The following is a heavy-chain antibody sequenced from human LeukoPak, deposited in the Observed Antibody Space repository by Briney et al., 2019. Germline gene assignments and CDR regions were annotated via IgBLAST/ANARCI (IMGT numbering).Heavy chain of an antibody. CDR2: IRNDGSDK. Sequence: GGSLRLSCVASGFTFSNYGMYWVRQAPGKGLEWVTFIRNDGSDKYYTDSVKGRFTISRDNAKNSLYLQVNSLRAEDTAVYFCARYQDGTSYDDAFDIWGQGTMVSVSS. CDR3: ARYQDGTSYDDAFDI. D-gene: IGHD3-16*01. V-gene: IGHV3-33*07. CDR1: GFTFSNYG. J-gene: IGHJ3*02.